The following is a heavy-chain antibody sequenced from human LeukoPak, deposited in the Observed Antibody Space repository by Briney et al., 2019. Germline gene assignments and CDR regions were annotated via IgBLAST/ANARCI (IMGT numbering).Heavy chain of an antibody. V-gene: IGHV4-34*01. CDR1: GGSFSGYY. CDR3: ARRKHRITMVRGGDNWFDP. J-gene: IGHJ5*02. Sequence: PSETLSLTCAVYGGSFSGYYWSWIRQPPGKGLEWIGEINHSGSTNYNPSLKSRVTISVDTSKNQFSLKLSSVTAADTAVYYCARRKHRITMVRGGDNWFDPWGQGTLVIVSS. D-gene: IGHD3-10*01. CDR2: INHSGST.